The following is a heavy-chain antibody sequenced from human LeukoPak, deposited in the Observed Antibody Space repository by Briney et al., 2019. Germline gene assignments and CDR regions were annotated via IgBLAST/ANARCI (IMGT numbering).Heavy chain of an antibody. J-gene: IGHJ4*02. V-gene: IGHV1-69*16. D-gene: IGHD6-13*01. CDR1: GGILSGHP. CDR3: TRGIAAGYFDY. CDR2: IDPTPGTS. Sequence: SVKVSCTASGGILSGHPVSWVRQAPGQGLEWMGGIDPTPGTSNYAPKFQGRARISTGESTNTVYLDLSSLTSEDTAMYYCTRGIAAGYFDYWGQGTLVTVSA.